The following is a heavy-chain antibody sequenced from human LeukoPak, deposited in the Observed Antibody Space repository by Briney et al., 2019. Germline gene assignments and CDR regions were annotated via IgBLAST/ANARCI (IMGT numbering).Heavy chain of an antibody. Sequence: SETLSLTCAVYGGSFSGYYWSWIRQPPGKGLEWIGEINHSGSTNYNPSLKSRVTISVDTSKNQFSLKLSSVTAADTAVYYCARGISVTPFDYWGQGTLVTVSS. D-gene: IGHD4-17*01. V-gene: IGHV4-34*01. CDR2: INHSGST. J-gene: IGHJ4*02. CDR3: ARGISVTPFDY. CDR1: GGSFSGYY.